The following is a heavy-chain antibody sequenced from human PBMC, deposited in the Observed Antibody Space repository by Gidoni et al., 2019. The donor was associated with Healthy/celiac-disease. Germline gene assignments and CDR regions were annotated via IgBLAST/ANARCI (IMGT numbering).Heavy chain of an antibody. D-gene: IGHD3-3*01. CDR3: AKSSPRGGDFWSGYYPPTYYYYGMDV. V-gene: IGHV3-23*01. CDR2: ISGSGGST. J-gene: IGHJ6*02. Sequence: RLSCAASGFTFSSYAMSWVRQAPGKGLVWVSAISGSGGSTYYADSVKGRFTISSDNSKNTLYLQMTSLRADDTAVYYCAKSSPRGGDFWSGYYPPTYYYYGMDVWGQGTTVTVSS. CDR1: GFTFSSYA.